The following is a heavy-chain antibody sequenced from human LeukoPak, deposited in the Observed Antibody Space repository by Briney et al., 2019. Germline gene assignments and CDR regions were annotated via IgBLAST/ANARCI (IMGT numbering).Heavy chain of an antibody. V-gene: IGHV4-38-2*01. CDR2: IYHSGST. CDR1: GYSISSGCY. D-gene: IGHD3-3*01. J-gene: IGHJ4*02. CDR3: AINIFWSGYYYY. Sequence: SETLSLTCAVSGYSISSGCYWGWIRQPPGKGLEWIGSIYHSGSTYYNPSLKSRVTISVDTSKNQFSLKLSSVTAADTAVYYCAINIFWSGYYYYWGQGTLVTVSS.